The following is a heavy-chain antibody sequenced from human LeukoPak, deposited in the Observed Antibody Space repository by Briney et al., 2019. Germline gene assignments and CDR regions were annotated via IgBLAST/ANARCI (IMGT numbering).Heavy chain of an antibody. CDR1: GFTLGRHD. CDR3: VREARGYHYTYFDY. V-gene: IGHV3-13*01. J-gene: IGHJ4*02. CDR2: LASGSQT. D-gene: IGHD5-18*01. Sequence: PGGSLRLSCTASGFTLGRHDMHWVRPTTGEGLEWVAALASGSQTFYAGSVKGRFTVSREDAKNSLYLQMNSLRAGDTAVYYCVREARGYHYTYFDYWGQGTLVTVSS.